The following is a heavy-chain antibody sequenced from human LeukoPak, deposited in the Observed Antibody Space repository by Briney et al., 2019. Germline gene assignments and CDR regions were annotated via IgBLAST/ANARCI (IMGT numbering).Heavy chain of an antibody. J-gene: IGHJ4*02. Sequence: SETLSLTCTVSGGSISSYYWSWIRQLPGKGLEWIGYIYYSGSTDSNPSLKSRVTISVDTSKNQISLKLSSVTAADTAVYYCARTYCRGGSCHFDYWGQGTLATVSS. CDR2: IYYSGST. CDR3: ARTYCRGGSCHFDY. D-gene: IGHD2-15*01. V-gene: IGHV4-59*08. CDR1: GGSISSYY.